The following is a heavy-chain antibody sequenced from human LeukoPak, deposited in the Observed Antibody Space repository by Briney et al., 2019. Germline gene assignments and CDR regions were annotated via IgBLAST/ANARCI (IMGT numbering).Heavy chain of an antibody. D-gene: IGHD2-8*01. CDR1: GFTFTAHS. V-gene: IGHV3-48*02. J-gene: IGHJ5*02. CDR2: IDRSSSNI. Sequence: PGGSLRLSCSASGFTFTAHSMNWFRLAPGKGLQWVSYIDRSSSNIYYADSVKGRFSISRDNAKNSLYLQMNSLRDEDTAVYYCARERLYGAVCTWFDPWGQGTLVTVSS. CDR3: ARERLYGAVCTWFDP.